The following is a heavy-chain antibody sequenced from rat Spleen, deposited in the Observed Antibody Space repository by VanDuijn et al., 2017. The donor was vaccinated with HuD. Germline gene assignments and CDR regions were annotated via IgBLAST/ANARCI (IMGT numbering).Heavy chain of an antibody. J-gene: IGHJ2*01. CDR1: GFTFRRFA. Sequence: EVQLVESGGGLVQPGRSLKLSCVASGFTFRRFAMAWVRQGPKKGLEWVATITSGGTNTYYPDSVKGRFTISRDNAKSTLYLQMDSLRSEDTATYYCAKESYGGYSERYYFDYWGQGVMVTVSS. CDR3: AKESYGGYSERYYFDY. D-gene: IGHD1-11*01. CDR2: ITSGGTNT. V-gene: IGHV5-25*01.